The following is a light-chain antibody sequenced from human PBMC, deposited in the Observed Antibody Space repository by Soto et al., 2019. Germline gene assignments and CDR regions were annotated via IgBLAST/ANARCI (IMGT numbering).Light chain of an antibody. CDR1: QSVSSY. CDR2: GAS. J-gene: IGKJ1*01. Sequence: EIVMTQSPATLSLSPGERATLSCRASQSVSSYFAWYQQQPGQAPRLLIFGASTRATGIPARFSGSGFGTEFTLTISSLQSEDFAVYYCQHRKTFGQGTKVEIK. V-gene: IGKV3-15*01. CDR3: QHRKT.